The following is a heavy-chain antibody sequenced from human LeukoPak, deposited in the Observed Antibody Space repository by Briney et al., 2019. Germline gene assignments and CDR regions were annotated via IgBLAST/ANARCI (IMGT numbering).Heavy chain of an antibody. V-gene: IGHV3-23*01. Sequence: GGSLRLSCAASGFTFSTYTMYWVRHPPGKRLEWVSIIGNNGGGIHYADSVKGRFTISRDNFKNALYLQMNSLRVEDTAVYYCAIDPNWGTHSWGQGVLVIVSS. CDR1: GFTFSTYT. J-gene: IGHJ4*02. D-gene: IGHD7-27*01. CDR2: IGNNGGGI. CDR3: AIDPNWGTHS.